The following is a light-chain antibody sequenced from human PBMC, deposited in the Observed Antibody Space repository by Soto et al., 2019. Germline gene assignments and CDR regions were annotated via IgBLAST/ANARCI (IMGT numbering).Light chain of an antibody. CDR3: SSYTTSRSYV. CDR2: DVN. V-gene: IGLV2-14*03. Sequence: QSALTHPASVSGSPGQSIAISCTGTSSDIGAYDYVSWYQQHPDKAPKLIIFDVNSRPSGVSNRFSGSKSGNTASLTISGLQADDEADYYCSSYTTSRSYVFGTGTKLTVL. J-gene: IGLJ1*01. CDR1: SSDIGAYDY.